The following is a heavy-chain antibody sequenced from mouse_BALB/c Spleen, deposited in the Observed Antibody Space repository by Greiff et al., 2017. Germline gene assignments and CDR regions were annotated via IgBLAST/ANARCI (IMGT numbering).Heavy chain of an antibody. CDR1: GFTFSSYT. CDR2: ISNGGGST. J-gene: IGHJ4*01. Sequence: EVQLVESGGGLVQPGGSLKLSCAASGFTFSSYTMSWVRQTPEKRLEWVAYISNGGGSTYYPDTVKGRFTISRDNAKNTLYLQMSSLKSEDTAMYYCARRDDGYYEGYYYAMDYWGQGTSVTVSS. D-gene: IGHD2-3*01. CDR3: ARRDDGYYEGYYYAMDY. V-gene: IGHV5-12-2*01.